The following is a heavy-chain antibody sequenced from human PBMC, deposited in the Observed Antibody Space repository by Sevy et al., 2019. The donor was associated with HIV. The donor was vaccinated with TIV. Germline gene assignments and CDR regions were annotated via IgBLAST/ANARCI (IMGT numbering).Heavy chain of an antibody. V-gene: IGHV3-9*01. J-gene: IGHJ3*02. CDR1: GFTFDDYA. Sequence: GGSLRLSCAASGFTFDDYAMHWVQQAPGKGLEWVSGISWNSGSIGYAHSVKGRFTISRDNAKNSLYLQMNSLRAEDTALYYCAKDISYGGRGRVRGGDAFDIWGQGTMVTVSS. D-gene: IGHD3-16*01. CDR3: AKDISYGGRGRVRGGDAFDI. CDR2: ISWNSGSI.